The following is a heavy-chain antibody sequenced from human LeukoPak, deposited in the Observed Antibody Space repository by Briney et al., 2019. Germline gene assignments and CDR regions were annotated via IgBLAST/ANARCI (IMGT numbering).Heavy chain of an antibody. J-gene: IGHJ4*02. Sequence: GGSLRLSCAASGFTFSSYGMHWVRQAPGKGLEWVAVISYDGSNKYYADSVKGRFTISRDNSKNTLYLQMNSLRAEDTAVYYCANLIVATKATDYWGQGTLVTVSS. CDR1: GFTFSSYG. D-gene: IGHD5-12*01. CDR3: ANLIVATKATDY. V-gene: IGHV3-30*18. CDR2: ISYDGSNK.